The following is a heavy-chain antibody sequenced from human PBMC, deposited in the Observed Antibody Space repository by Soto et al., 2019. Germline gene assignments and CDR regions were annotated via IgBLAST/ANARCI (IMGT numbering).Heavy chain of an antibody. V-gene: IGHV3-30*18. Sequence: ESGGGVVQPGRSLRLSCAASGFTFSSYGMHWVRQAPGKGLEWVAVISYDGSNKYYADSVKGRFTISRDNSKNTLYLQMNSLRAEDTAVYYCAKDQGCSSTSCYALIYYYYGMDVWGQGTTVTVSS. J-gene: IGHJ6*02. CDR2: ISYDGSNK. D-gene: IGHD2-2*01. CDR1: GFTFSSYG. CDR3: AKDQGCSSTSCYALIYYYYGMDV.